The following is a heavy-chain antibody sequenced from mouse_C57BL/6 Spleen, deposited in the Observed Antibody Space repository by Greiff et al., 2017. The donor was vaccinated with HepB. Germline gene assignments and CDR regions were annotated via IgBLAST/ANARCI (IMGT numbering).Heavy chain of an antibody. D-gene: IGHD2-3*01. V-gene: IGHV7-3*01. CDR1: GFTFTDYY. Sequence: EVNLVESGGGLVQPGGSLSLSCAASGFTFTDYYMSWVRQPPGKALEWLGFIRNKANGYTTEYSASVKGRFTISRDNSQSILYLQMNALRAEDSATYYCARYIGGYYVNYAMDYWGQGTSVTVSS. J-gene: IGHJ4*01. CDR3: ARYIGGYYVNYAMDY. CDR2: IRNKANGYTT.